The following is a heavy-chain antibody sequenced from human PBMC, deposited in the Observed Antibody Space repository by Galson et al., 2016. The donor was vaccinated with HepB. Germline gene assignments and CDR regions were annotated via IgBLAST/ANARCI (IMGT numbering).Heavy chain of an antibody. CDR1: GYKFTSYW. D-gene: IGHD6-13*01. CDR3: ARHELHSNSWYMDS. V-gene: IGHV5-51*01. CDR2: IYPGDSDT. Sequence: QSGAEVKKPGESLKISCQVSGYKFTSYWIGWVRQVPGKGLEWMGTIYPGDSDTRYSPSFQGQVTISVDKSISTAYLQWRSLKDSDSAMYYCARHELHSNSWYMDSWGQGTLVTVSS. J-gene: IGHJ4*02.